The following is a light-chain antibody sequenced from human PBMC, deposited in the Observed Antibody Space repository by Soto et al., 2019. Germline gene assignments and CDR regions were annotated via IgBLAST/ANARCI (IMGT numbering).Light chain of an antibody. V-gene: IGLV2-14*01. Sequence: QSALTQPASVSGSPGQSITISCTGTSGDVGGYKYVSWYQQHPGKAPKLLIYEVSNRPSGISNRFSASKSDNTASLTISGLRAEDEADYYCSSSRSGDLYVFGTGTKVTVL. J-gene: IGLJ1*01. CDR2: EVS. CDR3: SSSRSGDLYV. CDR1: SGDVGGYKY.